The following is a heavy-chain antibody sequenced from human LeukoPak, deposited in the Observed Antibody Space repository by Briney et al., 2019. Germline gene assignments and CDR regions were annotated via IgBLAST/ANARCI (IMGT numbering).Heavy chain of an antibody. J-gene: IGHJ4*02. D-gene: IGHD3-10*01. CDR3: ARGAGAYFDY. CDR2: ISSSGYTI. V-gene: IGHV3-48*03. Sequence: PGVSLRLSCAASGFTFSSYEMNWVRQAPGKGLEWVSYISSSGYTIYYADSVEGRFTISRDNARNPQYLQMNSLRAEDTAVYYCARGAGAYFDYWGQGTLVTASS. CDR1: GFTFSSYE.